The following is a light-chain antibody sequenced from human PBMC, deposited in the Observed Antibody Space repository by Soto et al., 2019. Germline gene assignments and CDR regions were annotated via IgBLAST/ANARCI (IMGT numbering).Light chain of an antibody. CDR3: QKYDNVSIT. J-gene: IGKJ5*01. CDR2: DAS. Sequence: SRLTQTPSSLSASVGDRVTITCRASQGISSALAWYQQKPGKAPKLLIYDASSLESGVPSRFSGSGSGTDFTLTISSLQPEDFATYYCQKYDNVSITFGQGTRLEIK. V-gene: IGKV1D-13*01. CDR1: QGISSA.